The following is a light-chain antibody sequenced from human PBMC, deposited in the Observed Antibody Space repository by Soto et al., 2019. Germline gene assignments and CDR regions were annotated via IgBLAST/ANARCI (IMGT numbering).Light chain of an antibody. V-gene: IGLV2-14*01. Sequence: QSVLTQPASVSGSPGQSITISCTGTSSDVGGYNDVSWYQQHPGKAPKLIIYEVSNRPSGVSNRFSGSKSGNTASLTISGLQAEDEADYYCSSYTSSSTYVFGTGTKVTVL. CDR3: SSYTSSSTYV. CDR2: EVS. J-gene: IGLJ1*01. CDR1: SSDVGGYND.